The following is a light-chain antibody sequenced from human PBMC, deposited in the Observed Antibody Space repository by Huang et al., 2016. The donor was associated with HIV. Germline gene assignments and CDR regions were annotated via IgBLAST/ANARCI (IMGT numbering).Light chain of an antibody. CDR2: GAS. Sequence: EIVMTQSPPTLSVSPGERATLTCRASQSVSSNLAWYQQKPGQAPRLLIYGASTRGTGGPDRFSGSGSGTEFTLTISSLQSEDFAIYYCQQYNNWRTFGQGTKVEIK. CDR1: QSVSSN. CDR3: QQYNNWRT. V-gene: IGKV3-15*01. J-gene: IGKJ1*01.